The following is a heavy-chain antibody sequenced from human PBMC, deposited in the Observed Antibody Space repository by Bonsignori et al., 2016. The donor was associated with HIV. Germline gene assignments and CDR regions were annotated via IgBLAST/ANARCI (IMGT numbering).Heavy chain of an antibody. CDR2: LLQWGH. CDR3: ARDRLETGGLYTFGL. Sequence: QVQLQESGPGLVKPSETLSLTYTVSGDSVSSDPDYWTWIRQPRGRAGVDWPYLLQWGHQLQPLLESRVTISVDTSKNQFSLKLNSVTAADTAVYYCARDRLETGGLYTFGLWGQGTLVIVSS. CDR1: GDSVSSDPDY. J-gene: IGHJ4*02. V-gene: IGHV4-61*01. D-gene: IGHD2-15*01.